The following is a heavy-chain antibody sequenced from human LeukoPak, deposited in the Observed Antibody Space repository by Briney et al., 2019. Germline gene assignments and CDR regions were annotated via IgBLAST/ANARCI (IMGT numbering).Heavy chain of an antibody. Sequence: GGSLRLSCAASGFTFSSYSMTWVRQAPGKGLEWVSSISSSSSYIYYADSVKGRFTISRDNAKNSLYLQMNSLRAEDTAVYYCAREDAYGDYYYGMDVWGQGTTVTVSS. CDR3: AREDAYGDYYYGMDV. J-gene: IGHJ6*02. V-gene: IGHV3-21*01. CDR1: GFTFSSYS. CDR2: ISSSSSYI. D-gene: IGHD4-17*01.